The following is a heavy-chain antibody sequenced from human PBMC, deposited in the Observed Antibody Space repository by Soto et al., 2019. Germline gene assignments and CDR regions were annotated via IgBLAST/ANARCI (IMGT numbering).Heavy chain of an antibody. CDR1: GGTFSSYA. D-gene: IGHD3-22*01. CDR2: IIPIFGTA. J-gene: IGHJ5*02. Sequence: EASVKVSCKASGGTFSSYAISWVRQAPGQGLEWMGGIIPIFGTANYAQKFQGRVTITADESTSTAYMELSSLRSEDTAVYYCARLVRNWFDPWGQGTLVTVSS. CDR3: ARLVRNWFDP. V-gene: IGHV1-69*13.